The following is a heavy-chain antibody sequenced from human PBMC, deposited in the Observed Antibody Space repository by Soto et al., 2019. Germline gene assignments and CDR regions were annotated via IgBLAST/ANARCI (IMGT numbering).Heavy chain of an antibody. CDR3: TNSGWSFDY. Sequence: EVQLVESGGGLVQPGGSLRLSCAASGFTVSTNYMSWVRQAPGKGLERVSVIYSGGSTYYADSVKGRFTISRDNSKNTLYLQMTSLRDEDTSVYYCTNSGWSFDYWGQGTLVTVSS. D-gene: IGHD6-19*01. J-gene: IGHJ4*02. CDR2: IYSGGST. CDR1: GFTVSTNY. V-gene: IGHV3-66*01.